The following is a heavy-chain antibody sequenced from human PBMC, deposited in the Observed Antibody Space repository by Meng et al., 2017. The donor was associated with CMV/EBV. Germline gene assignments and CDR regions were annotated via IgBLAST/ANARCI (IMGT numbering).Heavy chain of an antibody. J-gene: IGHJ6*02. CDR1: GFTFGSYA. V-gene: IGHV3-30*04. D-gene: IGHD6-19*01. CDR2: ISYDGSNK. Sequence: GESLKISCAASGFTFGSYAMHWVRQAPGKGLEWVAVISYDGSNKYYADSVKGRFTISRDNSKNTMYLQMNSLRAEDTAVYYCAREYSSGWRRYYYYGMDVWGQGTTVTVSS. CDR3: AREYSSGWRRYYYYGMDV.